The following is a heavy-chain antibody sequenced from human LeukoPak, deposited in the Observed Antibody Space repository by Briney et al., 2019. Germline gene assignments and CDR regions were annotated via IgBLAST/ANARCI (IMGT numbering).Heavy chain of an antibody. CDR1: GMTFINYG. J-gene: IGHJ6*03. V-gene: IGHV3-33*01. CDR3: ATSRGSYYMDV. D-gene: IGHD1-26*01. Sequence: GGSLRLSCAASGMTFINYGFHWVRQAPGKGLEWVTIIWYDGSNEYYADSVKGRFAFSRDNSKNTLYLQMNNLRVEDTAVYYCATSRGSYYMDVWGKGTTVTVSS. CDR2: IWYDGSNE.